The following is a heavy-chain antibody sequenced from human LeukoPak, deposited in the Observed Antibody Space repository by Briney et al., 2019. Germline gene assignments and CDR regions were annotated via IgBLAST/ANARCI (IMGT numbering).Heavy chain of an antibody. CDR3: ARRIYCSGGSCYSGYYYGMDV. D-gene: IGHD2-15*01. CDR1: GFTCSTYV. V-gene: IGHV3-7*01. Sequence: GGSLRLSCAASGFTCSTYVMSWVRQAPGKGLEWVANIKQDGSEKYYVDSVKGRFTISRDNAKNSLYLQMNSLRAEDTAVYYCARRIYCSGGSCYSGYYYGMDVWGQGTTVTVS. J-gene: IGHJ6*02. CDR2: IKQDGSEK.